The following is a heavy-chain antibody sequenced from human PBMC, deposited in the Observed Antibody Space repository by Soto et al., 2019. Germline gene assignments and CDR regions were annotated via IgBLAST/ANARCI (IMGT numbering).Heavy chain of an antibody. V-gene: IGHV4-59*01. CDR2: THHSATP. Sequence: SGTLSLTCVASGFTFTDYAWNWVRQSPGKELEWIGYTHHSATPNYNPSPESRVAISVDTAANQFSQELASGTTADAVFYCGTSCFGIGTPFDYWGQGTLVTVSS. J-gene: IGHJ4*02. D-gene: IGHD3-16*01. CDR1: GFTFTDYA. CDR3: TSCFGIGTPFDY.